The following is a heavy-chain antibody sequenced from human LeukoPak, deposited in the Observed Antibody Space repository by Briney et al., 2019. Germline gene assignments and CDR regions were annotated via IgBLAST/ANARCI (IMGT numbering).Heavy chain of an antibody. Sequence: ASVKVSCKASGYTFTSYDINWVRQATGQGLEWMGWMNPNSGNTGYAQKSQGRVTMTRNTSISTAYMELSSLRSEDTAVHYCAREVGSGWFYYYYGMDVWGQGTTVTVSS. CDR3: AREVGSGWFYYYYGMDV. V-gene: IGHV1-8*01. CDR2: MNPNSGNT. J-gene: IGHJ6*02. D-gene: IGHD6-19*01. CDR1: GYTFTSYD.